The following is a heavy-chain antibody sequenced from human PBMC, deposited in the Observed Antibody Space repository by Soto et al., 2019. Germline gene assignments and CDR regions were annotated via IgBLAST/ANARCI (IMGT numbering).Heavy chain of an antibody. D-gene: IGHD3-9*01. CDR2: IYYSGST. V-gene: IGHV4-31*03. CDR3: ARTYDILTGYSPGGFDP. J-gene: IGHJ5*02. Sequence: TLSLTCTVSGGSISSGGYYWSWIRQHPGKGLVWIGYIYYSGSTYYNPSLKSRVTISVDTSKNQFSLKLSSVTAADTAVYYCARTYDILTGYSPGGFDPWGQGTLVTVSS. CDR1: GGSISSGGYY.